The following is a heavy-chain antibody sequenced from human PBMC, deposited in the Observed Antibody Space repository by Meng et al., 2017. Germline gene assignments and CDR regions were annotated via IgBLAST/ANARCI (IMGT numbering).Heavy chain of an antibody. J-gene: IGHJ4*02. Sequence: GESLKISCAASGFTFSSYNMNWVRQAPGKGLEWVSSISSSSYIYYADSVKGRFTISRDNAKNSLYLQMNSLRAEDTAVYYCARSKDYDILTGYYVAGNVDYWGQGTLVTVSS. CDR2: ISSSSYI. V-gene: IGHV3-21*01. CDR1: GFTFSSYN. CDR3: ARSKDYDILTGYYVAGNVDY. D-gene: IGHD3-9*01.